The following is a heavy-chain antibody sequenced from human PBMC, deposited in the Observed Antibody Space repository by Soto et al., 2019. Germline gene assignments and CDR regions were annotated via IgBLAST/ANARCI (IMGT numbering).Heavy chain of an antibody. V-gene: IGHV2-5*02. CDR3: AHRIKVVGQWFVDI. D-gene: IGHD6-19*01. CDR2: IHWDDEN. Sequence: QIALRESGPTLVKPTQTLTLTCTFSGFSPRPRGVGVGWIRQPPGKALEWIALIHWDDENDYSPSLRTRLTISKDTSKNQVVLAMTNMDPVDTATHYCAHRIKVVGQWFVDIWGRGTLVTVSS. J-gene: IGHJ2*01. CDR1: GFSPRPRGVG.